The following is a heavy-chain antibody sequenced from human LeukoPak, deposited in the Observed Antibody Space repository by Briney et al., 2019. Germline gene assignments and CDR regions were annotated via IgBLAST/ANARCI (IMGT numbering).Heavy chain of an antibody. CDR2: INPHSGDT. D-gene: IGHD1-26*01. V-gene: IGHV1-2*02. CDR1: GYTLTGYY. Sequence: ASVKVSCKASGYTLTGYYMHWVRQAPGQGLEWMGWINPHSGDTNYAQNFQGRVTMTRDTSISTAFMELSRLRSDDTAMYYCARTYSGTYWAYWGQGTLVTVSS. CDR3: ARTYSGTYWAY. J-gene: IGHJ4*02.